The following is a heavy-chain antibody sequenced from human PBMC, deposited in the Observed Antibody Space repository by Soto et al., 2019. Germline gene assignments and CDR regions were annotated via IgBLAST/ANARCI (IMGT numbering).Heavy chain of an antibody. D-gene: IGHD3-16*01. V-gene: IGHV3-74*01. J-gene: IGHJ4*02. CDR1: VFTFSTYW. CDR2: IKTDGSVT. CDR3: ARDLGGSHDY. Sequence: WWSLRLSCSASVFTFSTYWMHWFRQAPGKGLVWVSRIKTDGSVTTYADSVKGRFTISRDNAKNTLYLQMNTLRAEDTAVYYCARDLGGSHDYWGRGTLVTVSS.